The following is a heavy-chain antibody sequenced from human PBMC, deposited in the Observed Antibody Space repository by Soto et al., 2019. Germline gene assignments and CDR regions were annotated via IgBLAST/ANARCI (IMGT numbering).Heavy chain of an antibody. CDR3: ARERGAGTYQGFDY. Sequence: QVQLQASGPGLVKPSGTLSLTCAVSGGSISTNNWWHWIRQPPGEGLEWIGEVHHTGNTNYSPSLKSRFAMSLDASRNPVSLSWTSVTAADTAVYYCARERGAGTYQGFDYWGQGTLVTVSS. V-gene: IGHV4-4*02. D-gene: IGHD6-19*01. CDR2: VHHTGNT. J-gene: IGHJ4*02. CDR1: GGSISTNNW.